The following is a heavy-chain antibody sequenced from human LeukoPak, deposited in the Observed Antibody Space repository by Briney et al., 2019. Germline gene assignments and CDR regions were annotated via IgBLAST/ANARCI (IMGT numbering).Heavy chain of an antibody. CDR1: GFTFSSYS. D-gene: IGHD3-22*01. CDR3: AKSYYDSSGPFDY. V-gene: IGHV3-23*01. J-gene: IGHJ4*02. CDR2: ISGSGGST. Sequence: PGGSLRLSCAASGFTFSSYSMNWVRQAPGKGLEWVSAISGSGGSTYYADSVKGRFTISRDNSKNTLYLQMNSLRAEDTAVYYCAKSYYDSSGPFDYWGQGTLVTVSS.